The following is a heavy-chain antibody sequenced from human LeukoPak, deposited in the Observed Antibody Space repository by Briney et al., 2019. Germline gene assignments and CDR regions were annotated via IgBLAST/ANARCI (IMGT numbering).Heavy chain of an antibody. D-gene: IGHD2/OR15-2a*01. CDR3: ARGEYMYGHDIDF. V-gene: IGHV1-8*01. CDR2: MNPDNGNT. J-gene: IGHJ4*02. Sequence: ASVTVSFTASGYTFNIYDINWVRRATGQGREWMGWMNPDNGNTGYAQKFQGRLTMTSNTSISTVYMELSSLRYEDTAIYYCARGEYMYGHDIDFWGQGTLVTVSS. CDR1: GYTFNIYD.